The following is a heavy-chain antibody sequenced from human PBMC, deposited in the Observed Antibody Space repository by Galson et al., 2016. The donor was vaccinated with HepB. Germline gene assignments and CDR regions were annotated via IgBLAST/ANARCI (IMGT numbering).Heavy chain of an antibody. D-gene: IGHD3-10*01. CDR3: ARDGEYYYGSGSYAET. CDR2: ITSDSRNI. Sequence: SLRLSCAASGFTLSNSAMSWVRQAPGKGLEWISYITSDSRNIYYADSVKGRFTISRDNSKNTLHLQMNSLSAEDTAVYYCARDGEYYYGSGSYAETWGQGTLVTVSS. V-gene: IGHV3-48*01. J-gene: IGHJ5*02. CDR1: GFTLSNSA.